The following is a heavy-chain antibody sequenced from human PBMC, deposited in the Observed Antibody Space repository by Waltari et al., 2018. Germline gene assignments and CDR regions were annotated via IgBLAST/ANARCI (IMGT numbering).Heavy chain of an antibody. D-gene: IGHD3-3*01. CDR3: ARSFDFWSGYPLDY. V-gene: IGHV4-59*01. CDR2: ISHSGST. CDR1: GDSITNYY. Sequence: QVHLQESGPGLVKPSETLSLICSVSGDSITNYYWGWVRQPPGNGLEWIGYISHSGSTRYNPSLKSRVTISVDTSKKQFSLRLDSVTAADTAVYYCARSFDFWSGYPLDYWGQGTLVTVSS. J-gene: IGHJ4*02.